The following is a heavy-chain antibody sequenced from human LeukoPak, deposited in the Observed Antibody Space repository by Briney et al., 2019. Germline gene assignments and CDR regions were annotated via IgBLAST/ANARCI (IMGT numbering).Heavy chain of an antibody. CDR3: ARDRGYCSSTSCFPGRYNWFDP. CDR2: ISGSDGTT. D-gene: IGHD2-2*01. J-gene: IGHJ5*02. Sequence: GGSLRLSCAASGFTFRSYAMSWVRQAPGKGLEWVSTISGSDGTTYYTASVKGRFTISRDNSKNTLYLQMDSLRAEDTAVYYCARDRGYCSSTSCFPGRYNWFDPWGQGTLVTVSS. V-gene: IGHV3-23*01. CDR1: GFTFRSYA.